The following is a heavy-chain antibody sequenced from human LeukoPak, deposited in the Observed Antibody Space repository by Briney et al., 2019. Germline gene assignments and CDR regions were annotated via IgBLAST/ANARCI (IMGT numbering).Heavy chain of an antibody. V-gene: IGHV1-8*01. Sequence: GASVKVSCKGSGYTFTSYDINWVRQATGQGLEWMGWMNPNSGNTGYAQKFQGRVTMTRNTSISTAYMELSSLRSEDTAVYYCARLLRFLESYYFDYWGQGTLVTVSS. CDR2: MNPNSGNT. J-gene: IGHJ4*02. CDR3: ARLLRFLESYYFDY. D-gene: IGHD3-3*01. CDR1: GYTFTSYD.